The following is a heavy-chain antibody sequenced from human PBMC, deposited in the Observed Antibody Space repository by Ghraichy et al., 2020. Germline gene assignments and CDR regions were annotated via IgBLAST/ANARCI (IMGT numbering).Heavy chain of an antibody. J-gene: IGHJ4*02. Sequence: GGSLRLSCAASGFTFSSYGMHWVRQAPGKGLEWVAVISYDGSNKYYADSVKGRFTISRDNSKNTLYLQMNSLRAEDTAVYYCAKDGKDTAMVSEHPLFWGQGTLVTVSS. D-gene: IGHD5-18*01. CDR3: AKDGKDTAMVSEHPLF. CDR2: ISYDGSNK. V-gene: IGHV3-30*18. CDR1: GFTFSSYG.